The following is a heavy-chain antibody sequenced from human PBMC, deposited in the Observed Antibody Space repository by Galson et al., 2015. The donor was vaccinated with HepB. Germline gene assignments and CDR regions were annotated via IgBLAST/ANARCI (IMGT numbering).Heavy chain of an antibody. CDR1: GYTFTSYY. V-gene: IGHV1-46*01. D-gene: IGHD6-19*01. CDR3: ARDNGSGWELSGYFDY. J-gene: IGHJ4*02. CDR2: INPSGGST. Sequence: SVKVSCKASGYTFTSYYMHWVRQAPGQGLEWMGIINPSGGSTSYAQKFQGRVTMTRDTSTSTVYMELSSLRSEDTAVYYCARDNGSGWELSGYFDYWGQGTLVTVSS.